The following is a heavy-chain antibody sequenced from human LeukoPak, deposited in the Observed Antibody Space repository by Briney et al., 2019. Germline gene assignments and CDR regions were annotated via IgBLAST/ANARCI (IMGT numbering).Heavy chain of an antibody. J-gene: IGHJ4*02. D-gene: IGHD3-22*01. CDR1: GGSISSSSHY. Sequence: SETLSLTCTVSGGSISSSSHYWGWIRQPPGKGLEWIGSIYYSGNTYYNPSLKSRVTISVDTSKNQFSLRLSSVSAADTAVYYCARSKDSMTSDCWGQGTLVTVSS. CDR3: ARSKDSMTSDC. CDR2: IYYSGNT. V-gene: IGHV4-39*01.